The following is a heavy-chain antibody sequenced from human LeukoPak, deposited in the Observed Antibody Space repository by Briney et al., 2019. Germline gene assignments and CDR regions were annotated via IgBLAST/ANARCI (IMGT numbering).Heavy chain of an antibody. CDR2: INTDGSST. V-gene: IGHV3-74*01. Sequence: GGSLRLSCAASGFTFSSYWMHWVRQAPGKGLVWVSRINTDGSSTSYADSVKGRFTISRDNAKNTLYLRMNSLRAEDTAVYYCARTIVPAAPLDYWGQGTLVTVSS. J-gene: IGHJ4*02. D-gene: IGHD2-2*01. CDR1: GFTFSSYW. CDR3: ARTIVPAAPLDY.